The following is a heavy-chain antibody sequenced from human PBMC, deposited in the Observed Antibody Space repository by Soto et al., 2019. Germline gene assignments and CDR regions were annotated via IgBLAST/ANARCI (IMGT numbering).Heavy chain of an antibody. CDR1: GFTFSIYG. D-gene: IGHD3-3*01. V-gene: IGHV3-30*18. Sequence: QVQRVAAGGGVVQPGRCLRLSCAASGFTFSIYGMHCVRQAPGKGLEWVAVISYDGSNKYYADYVKGRFTVARDNSKNTLYLQMNGLRAEDTAVYYCAKPIADDFWSGSPSPAGFAYLGQRTLVTVSS. J-gene: IGHJ4*02. CDR3: AKPIADDFWSGSPSPAGFAY. CDR2: ISYDGSNK.